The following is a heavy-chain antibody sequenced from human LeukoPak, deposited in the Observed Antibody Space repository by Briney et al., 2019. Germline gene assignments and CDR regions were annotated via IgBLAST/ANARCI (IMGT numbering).Heavy chain of an antibody. J-gene: IGHJ4*02. CDR3: ARVRIQPGNEFDY. CDR1: GFTFSSYS. V-gene: IGHV3-21*01. D-gene: IGHD5-18*01. CDR2: ISSSSSYI. Sequence: GGSLRLSCAASGFTFSSYSMNWVRQAPGKGLEWVSSISSSSSYIYYADSVKGRFTISRDSAKNSLYLQMNSLRAEDTAVYYCARVRIQPGNEFDYWGQGTLVTVSS.